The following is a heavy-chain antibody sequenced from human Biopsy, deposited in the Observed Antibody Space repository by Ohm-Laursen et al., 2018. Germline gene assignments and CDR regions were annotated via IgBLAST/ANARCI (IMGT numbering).Heavy chain of an antibody. Sequence: SVKVSCNVSGYTLTELSMHWVRQAPGRGLEWMGGFAPENGKTIYAQKFQGRVTMTEDTSTDTAYMELSSLRSEDTAVYYCAADINVWNVNYWGQGTQVTDSS. CDR1: GYTLTELS. CDR3: AADINVWNVNY. V-gene: IGHV1-24*01. D-gene: IGHD1-1*01. J-gene: IGHJ4*02. CDR2: FAPENGKT.